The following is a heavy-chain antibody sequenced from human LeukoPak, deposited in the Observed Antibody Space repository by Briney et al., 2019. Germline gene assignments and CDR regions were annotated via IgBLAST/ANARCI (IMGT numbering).Heavy chain of an antibody. J-gene: IGHJ4*02. V-gene: IGHV5-51*01. CDR3: ARALRTGQGDYVPVL. CDR1: GYKFTNYW. D-gene: IGHD4-17*01. CDR2: IYPGDSQT. Sequence: GESLKISCKASGYKFTNYWIGWVRQMPGKGLEWMTIIYPGDSQTRYSPSFQGQVTISADKSLDTMYLQWNSLNASDTAMYYCARALRTGQGDYVPVLWGQGTLVIVSS.